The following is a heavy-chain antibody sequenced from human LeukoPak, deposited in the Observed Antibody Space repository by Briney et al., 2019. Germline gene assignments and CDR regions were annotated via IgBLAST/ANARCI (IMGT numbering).Heavy chain of an antibody. CDR1: GFTFSSYA. CDR2: ISGSGGST. CDR3: AKDIVGATHNWFDP. D-gene: IGHD1-26*01. Sequence: GGSLRLSCAASGFTFSSYAMSWVRQAPGKGLEWGSAISGSGGSTYYADSVKGRFTISRDNSKNTLYLQMNSLRAEDTAVYYCAKDIVGATHNWFDPWGQGTLVTVSS. J-gene: IGHJ5*02. V-gene: IGHV3-23*01.